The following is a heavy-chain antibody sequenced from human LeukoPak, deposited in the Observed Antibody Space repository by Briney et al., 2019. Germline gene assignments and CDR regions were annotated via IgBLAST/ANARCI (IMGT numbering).Heavy chain of an antibody. CDR3: ATAGTSFDS. CDR1: GYTFIGYY. D-gene: IGHD6-13*01. J-gene: IGHJ4*02. Sequence: ASVKVSCKASGYTFIGYYIHWVRQAPGQGLEWMGWINPNSGGTNYAQRFQGRVTLSRDTSISTAHMELSSLRSEDTAVYYCATAGTSFDSWGQGTLVTVSS. V-gene: IGHV1-2*02. CDR2: INPNSGGT.